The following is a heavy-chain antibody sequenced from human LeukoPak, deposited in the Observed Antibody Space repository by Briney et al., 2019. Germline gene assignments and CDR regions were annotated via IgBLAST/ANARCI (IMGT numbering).Heavy chain of an antibody. CDR2: INHSGST. CDR3: ARGRRYSSSPIDY. J-gene: IGHJ4*02. V-gene: IGHV4-34*01. Sequence: SETLSLTCAVYGGSFSGYYWSWIRQPPGKGLEWLGEINHSGSTNYNPSLKSRVTISVDTSKNQFSLKLSSVTAADTAVYYCARGRRYSSSPIDYWGQGTLVTVSS. CDR1: GGSFSGYY. D-gene: IGHD6-6*01.